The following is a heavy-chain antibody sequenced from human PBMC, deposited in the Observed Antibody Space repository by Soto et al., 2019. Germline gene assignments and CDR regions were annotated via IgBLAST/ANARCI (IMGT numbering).Heavy chain of an antibody. V-gene: IGHV1-69*06. D-gene: IGHD6-19*01. CDR2: IIPIFATP. CDR3: AREGPVAGNYGMDV. J-gene: IGHJ6*02. CDR1: GGTFSTYA. Sequence: QVQLLQSGAEVKKPVSSVKVSCKASGGTFSTYAISWVRQAPGQGLEWMGGIIPIFATPSYAQKFQGRVTITADKSTSIAYMELSSLRSEDTAVYYCAREGPVAGNYGMDVWGQGTTVTVSS.